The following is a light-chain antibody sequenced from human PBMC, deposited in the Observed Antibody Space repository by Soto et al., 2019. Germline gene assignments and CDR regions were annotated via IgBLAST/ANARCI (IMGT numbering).Light chain of an antibody. CDR1: QSISSW. CDR3: QQSYSSPPT. CDR2: DAS. J-gene: IGKJ1*01. V-gene: IGKV1-5*01. Sequence: DIQMTQSPSTLSASVGDRFTITCRASQSISSWLAWYQQKPGKAPKLLIYDASSLESGVPSRFSGSGSGTEFTLTISSLQPEDFATYYCQQSYSSPPTFGQGTKVDIK.